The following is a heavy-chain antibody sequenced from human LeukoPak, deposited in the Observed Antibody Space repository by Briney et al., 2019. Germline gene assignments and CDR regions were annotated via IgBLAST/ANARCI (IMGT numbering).Heavy chain of an antibody. J-gene: IGHJ4*02. V-gene: IGHV4-59*01. CDR3: ARAQGRDGYNEGYYFDY. CDR2: MYYGGST. Sequence: PSETLSLTCSVSGGSINGYYWSWIRQPPGRGLEWIGFMYYGGSTNHNPSLKSRVIISVDPSKNQFSLRLSSVAAADTAVYYCARAQGRDGYNEGYYFDYWGKGSLVTVSS. CDR1: GGSINGYY. D-gene: IGHD5-24*01.